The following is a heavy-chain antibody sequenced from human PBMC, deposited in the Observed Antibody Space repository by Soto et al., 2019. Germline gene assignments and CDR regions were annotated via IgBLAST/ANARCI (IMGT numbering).Heavy chain of an antibody. D-gene: IGHD5-12*01. CDR3: TGCIVATEPVFDS. Sequence: GGSLRLSCAASGFAFSDSTIHWVRQASGKGLEWVGRIRSKANTYATAYAASVKGRFTVSRDDSNSTAYLQMNSLKSEDTAVYFCTGCIVATEPVFDSWGQGTLVTVSS. CDR2: IRSKANTYAT. V-gene: IGHV3-73*01. J-gene: IGHJ4*02. CDR1: GFAFSDST.